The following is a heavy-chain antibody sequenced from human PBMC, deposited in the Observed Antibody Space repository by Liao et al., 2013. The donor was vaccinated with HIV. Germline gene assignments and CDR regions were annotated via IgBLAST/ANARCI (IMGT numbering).Heavy chain of an antibody. Sequence: QVQLQESGPGLVKPSQTLSLTCTVSGGSISSGSYYWSWIRQPAGKGLEWIGEINHSGSTNYYNPSLKSRVTISVDTSKNQFSLKVSSVTAADTAVYYCARSFGSGDMDVWGKGTTVTVSS. V-gene: IGHV4-61*02. CDR3: ARSFGSGDMDV. CDR1: GGSISSGSYY. D-gene: IGHD3-10*01. J-gene: IGHJ6*03. CDR2: INHSGST.